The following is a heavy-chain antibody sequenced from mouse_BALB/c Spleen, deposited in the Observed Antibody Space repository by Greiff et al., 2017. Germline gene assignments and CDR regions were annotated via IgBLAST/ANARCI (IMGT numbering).Heavy chain of an antibody. CDR3: ARLTGTGDY. J-gene: IGHJ2*01. D-gene: IGHD4-1*01. Sequence: QVQLQQSGAELVRPGTSVKVSCKASGYAFTNYLIEWVKQRPGQGLEWIGVINPGSGGTNYNEKFKGKATLTADKSSSTAYMQLSSLTSDDSAVYFCARLTGTGDYWGQGTTLTVSS. CDR2: INPGSGGT. V-gene: IGHV1-54*01. CDR1: GYAFTNYL.